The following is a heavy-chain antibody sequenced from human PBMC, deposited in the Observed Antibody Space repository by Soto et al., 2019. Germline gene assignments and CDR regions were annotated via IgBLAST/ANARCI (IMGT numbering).Heavy chain of an antibody. V-gene: IGHV3-11*01. CDR3: AKDLRDIVLVDGTWG. CDR2: ISSSGSGGGT. CDR1: GFTFSDYY. D-gene: IGHD2-15*01. J-gene: IGHJ4*02. Sequence: QVQLVESGGGLVKPGGSLRLSCAASGFTFSDYYMSWIRQAPGKGLEWVSYISSSGSGGGTYYGDSVKGRFTISRDNSENTLHLQMDSLRVEDTAVYYCAKDLRDIVLVDGTWGWGQGTLVTVSS.